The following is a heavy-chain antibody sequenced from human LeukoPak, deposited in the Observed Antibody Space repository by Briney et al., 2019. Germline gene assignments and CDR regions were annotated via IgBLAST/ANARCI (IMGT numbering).Heavy chain of an antibody. V-gene: IGHV4-34*01. CDR3: ARDLGYCGGGSCSDFDY. D-gene: IGHD2-15*01. CDR2: INHSGST. CDR1: GGSFSGYY. Sequence: PSETLSLTCAVYGGSFSGYYWSWIRQPPGKGLEWIGEINHSGSTNYNPSLKSRVTISVDTSKNQFSLKLSSVTAADTAVYYCARDLGYCGGGSCSDFDYWGQGTLVTVSS. J-gene: IGHJ4*02.